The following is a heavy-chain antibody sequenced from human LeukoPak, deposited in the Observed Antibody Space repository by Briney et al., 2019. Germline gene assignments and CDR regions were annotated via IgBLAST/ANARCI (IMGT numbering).Heavy chain of an antibody. Sequence: PSETLSLTCTVSGGSVSSGGYYWSWIRQHPGKGLEWIGYIYYSGHTYFNPSLESRTTISVDTSRNHFSLKLTSVIAADTAVYYCASGMSRTDYDEGFDYWGQGTLVSVS. CDR3: ASGMSRTDYDEGFDY. D-gene: IGHD4-17*01. J-gene: IGHJ4*02. CDR2: IYYSGHT. V-gene: IGHV4-31*03. CDR1: GGSVSSGGYY.